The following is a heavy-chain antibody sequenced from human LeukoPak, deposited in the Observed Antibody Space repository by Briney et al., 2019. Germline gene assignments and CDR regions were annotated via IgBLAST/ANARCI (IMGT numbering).Heavy chain of an antibody. J-gene: IGHJ6*02. Sequence: GGSLRLSCAASGFTFSSFAMTWVRQAPGKGLEWVSAISDSGGNTYYADSVKGRFTISRDNSKNTLYLQMYSLRAEDTAVYYCARDSKGYYYGMDVWGQGTTVTVSS. V-gene: IGHV3-23*01. CDR3: ARDSKGYYYGMDV. CDR2: ISDSGGNT. CDR1: GFTFSSFA.